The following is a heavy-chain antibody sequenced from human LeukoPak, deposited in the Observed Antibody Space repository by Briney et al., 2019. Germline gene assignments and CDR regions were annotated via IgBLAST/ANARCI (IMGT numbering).Heavy chain of an antibody. Sequence: GGSLRLSCAASGFTVSSNYMSWVRQAPGKGLEWVSVIYSGGSTYYAGSVKGRFTISRDNSKNTLYLQMNSLRAEDTAVYYCASSHDYGDFPYEYFQHWGQGTLVTVSS. J-gene: IGHJ1*01. D-gene: IGHD4-17*01. CDR3: ASSHDYGDFPYEYFQH. CDR1: GFTVSSNY. CDR2: IYSGGST. V-gene: IGHV3-53*01.